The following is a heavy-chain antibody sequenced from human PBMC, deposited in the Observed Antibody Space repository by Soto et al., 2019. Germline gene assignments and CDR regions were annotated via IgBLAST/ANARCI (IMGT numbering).Heavy chain of an antibody. D-gene: IGHD6-19*01. J-gene: IGHJ4*02. CDR3: ARGRHWLDY. CDR1: AGSISNYY. Sequence: QVQLQESGPGLVKPSETLSLTCTVSAGSISNYYWSWIRQPPGKGLEWIGYIYYTGSTNYNPSLKSRATISVDTSENQFSLRLSSVTSADTAIYYCARGRHWLDYWGQGTLVTVSS. V-gene: IGHV4-59*01. CDR2: IYYTGST.